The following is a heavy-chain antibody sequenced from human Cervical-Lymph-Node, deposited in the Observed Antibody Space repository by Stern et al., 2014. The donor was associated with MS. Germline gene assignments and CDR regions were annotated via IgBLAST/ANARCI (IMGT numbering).Heavy chain of an antibody. V-gene: IGHV1-46*01. Sequence: MQLVESGAEVKKPGASVKLSCKASGYAFTRFCVHWVRQAPGQGLEWMGIISPSGGSMTYAQKFQDRVTMAKDTSTSSLYMELSSLRSDDTAVYYCARVTGLSNSEHFDYWGQGTLVTVSS. CDR1: GYAFTRFC. CDR2: ISPSGGSM. CDR3: ARVTGLSNSEHFDY. D-gene: IGHD7-27*01. J-gene: IGHJ4*02.